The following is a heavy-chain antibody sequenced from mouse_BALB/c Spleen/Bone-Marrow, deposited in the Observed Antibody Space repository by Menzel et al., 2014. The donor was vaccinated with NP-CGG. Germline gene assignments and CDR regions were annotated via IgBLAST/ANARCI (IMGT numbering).Heavy chain of an antibody. CDR1: GFTFSDFY. J-gene: IGHJ3*01. CDR2: SRNKAKYYTT. D-gene: IGHD2-10*02. Sequence: EVHLVESGGGLVQLGDSLRLSCATSGFTFSDFYMEWVRQPPGKRLEWIAASRNKAKYYTTEYSASVKGRFIVSRDTSQSVLYLQMNALRAEDTAIYYCARDVGYGNYFVYWGQGTLVTVSA. V-gene: IGHV7-1*02. CDR3: ARDVGYGNYFVY.